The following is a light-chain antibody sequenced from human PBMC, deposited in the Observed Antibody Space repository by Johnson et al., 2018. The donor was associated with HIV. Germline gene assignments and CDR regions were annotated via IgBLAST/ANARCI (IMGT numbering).Light chain of an antibody. CDR3: GTWDNSLSVYV. CDR1: GSNIGNNY. CDR2: DNN. J-gene: IGLJ1*01. Sequence: HSVLTQPPSVSAAPGQKVTISCSGSGSNIGNNYVSWYQQLPGTAPKLLIYDNNKRPSGIPDRFSGSKSGTSATLGITGLQTGDEADYYCGTWDNSLSVYVFGTRTNVTVL. V-gene: IGLV1-51*01.